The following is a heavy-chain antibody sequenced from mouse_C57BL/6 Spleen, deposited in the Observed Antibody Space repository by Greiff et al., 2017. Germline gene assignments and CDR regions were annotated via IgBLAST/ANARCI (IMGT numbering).Heavy chain of an antibody. CDR1: GYTFTDYE. D-gene: IGHD2-14*01. CDR3: TRGEYDNYAMDY. Sequence: QVHVKQSGAELVRPGASVTLSCKASGYTFTDYEMHWVKQTPVHGLEWIGAIDPETGGTAYNQKFKGKAILTADKSSSTAYMELRSLTSEDSAVYYCTRGEYDNYAMDYWGQGTSVTVSS. V-gene: IGHV1-15*01. CDR2: IDPETGGT. J-gene: IGHJ4*01.